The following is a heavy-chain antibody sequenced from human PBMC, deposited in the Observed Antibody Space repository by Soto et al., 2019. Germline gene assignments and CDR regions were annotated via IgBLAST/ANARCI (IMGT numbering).Heavy chain of an antibody. D-gene: IGHD2-2*01. Sequence: EPQLLESGGGLGHPGGSLRLSCAASGFTFSSYGMSWVRQAPGKGLEWVAGIGGSVASTYYADSVRGRSTISRDNAKKTVDLQMNSLRAEDTAVYYCAKFYCISTLCQAPAAKSTGGFEIWGQGTLVTVSS. CDR3: AKFYCISTLCQAPAAKSTGGFEI. CDR2: IGGSVAST. V-gene: IGHV3-23*01. J-gene: IGHJ3*02. CDR1: GFTFSSYG.